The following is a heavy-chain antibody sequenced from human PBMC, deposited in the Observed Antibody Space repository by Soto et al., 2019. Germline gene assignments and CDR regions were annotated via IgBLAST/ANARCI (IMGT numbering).Heavy chain of an antibody. D-gene: IGHD1-7*01. J-gene: IGHJ4*02. Sequence: GSLRLSCAASGFTFSNYAMTWVRQAPGKGLEWVSFSSATGAGTYYADSVKGRFTISRDNSKNTLYLQMTSLRADDTAVYYCAKDRRAGGNYGFYSDFWGQGALVTVS. CDR3: AKDRRAGGNYGFYSDF. CDR1: GFTFSNYA. V-gene: IGHV3-23*01. CDR2: SSATGAGT.